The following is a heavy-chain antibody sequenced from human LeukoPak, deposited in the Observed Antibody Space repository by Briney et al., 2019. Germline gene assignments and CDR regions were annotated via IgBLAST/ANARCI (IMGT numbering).Heavy chain of an antibody. Sequence: PGGSLRLSCAASGFTFSNYAMHWVRQAPGKGLEWVALISSDGSSKDYVESVKGRFTISRDNSKNTLHLQMNSLRADDTAVYYCAKEQDTVRATYYMDVWSKGTTVTVSS. CDR1: GFTFSNYA. CDR2: ISSDGSSK. CDR3: AKEQDTVRATYYMDV. D-gene: IGHD5-18*01. J-gene: IGHJ6*03. V-gene: IGHV3-30*04.